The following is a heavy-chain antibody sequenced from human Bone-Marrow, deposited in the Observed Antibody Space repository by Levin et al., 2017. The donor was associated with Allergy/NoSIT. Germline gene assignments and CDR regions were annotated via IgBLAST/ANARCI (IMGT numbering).Heavy chain of an antibody. J-gene: IGHJ4*02. D-gene: IGHD3-3*01. Sequence: LSLTCAASGFTFSSYGMHWVRQAPGKGLEWVAVIWYDGSNKYYADSVKGRFTISRDNSKNTLYLQMNSLRAEDTAVYYCARDMVSVFGVVRLGYWGQGTLVTVSS. CDR2: IWYDGSNK. V-gene: IGHV3-33*01. CDR1: GFTFSSYG. CDR3: ARDMVSVFGVVRLGY.